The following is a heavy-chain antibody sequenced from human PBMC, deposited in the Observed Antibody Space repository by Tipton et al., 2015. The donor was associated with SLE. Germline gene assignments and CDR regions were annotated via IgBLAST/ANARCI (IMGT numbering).Heavy chain of an antibody. D-gene: IGHD3-10*01. J-gene: IGHJ2*01. CDR2: TYYRSKWYN. Sequence: GLVKPSQTLSLTCAISGDSVSSNSAAWNWIRQSPSRDLEWLGRTYYRSKWYNDYAVSVKSRITINPDTSKNQFSLQLNSVTPEDTAVYYCARDRGGSRAVCGPGRHFDLCRRVSLVTVSS. CDR3: ARDRGGSRAVCGPGRHFDL. CDR1: GDSVSSNSAA. V-gene: IGHV6-1*01.